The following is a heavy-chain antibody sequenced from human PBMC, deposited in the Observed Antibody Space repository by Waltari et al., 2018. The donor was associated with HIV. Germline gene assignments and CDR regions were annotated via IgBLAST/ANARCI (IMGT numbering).Heavy chain of an antibody. CDR1: GGSLSYYY. J-gene: IGHJ4*02. CDR2: IEYSGST. V-gene: IGHV4-59*01. Sequence: QVQLQESGPGLVKPSETLSLTCTVSGGSLSYYYWSWIRQPPGKGLEWIGYIEYSGSTAYNPSRKSRVSISVDTSKNQCSLKLSSVTAADTAVYYCARDHKYASGLPDSWGQGTLVTVSS. CDR3: ARDHKYASGLPDS. D-gene: IGHD3-10*01.